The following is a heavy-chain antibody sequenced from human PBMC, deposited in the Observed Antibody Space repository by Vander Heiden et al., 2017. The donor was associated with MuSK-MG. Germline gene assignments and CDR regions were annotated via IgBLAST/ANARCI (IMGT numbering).Heavy chain of an antibody. CDR1: GESFSGDY. Sequence: QVQLQQWGAGLLKPSETLSLTCAVYGESFSGDYWSWIRQSPGKGLEWIGEINHSGSTNYNPSLKRRVTISVDTSKNQFSLKLNSVTAADTALYYCARGIPVAGKNYYYYYMDVWGQGTTVTVSS. D-gene: IGHD6-19*01. J-gene: IGHJ6*03. CDR3: ARGIPVAGKNYYYYYMDV. V-gene: IGHV4-34*01. CDR2: INHSGST.